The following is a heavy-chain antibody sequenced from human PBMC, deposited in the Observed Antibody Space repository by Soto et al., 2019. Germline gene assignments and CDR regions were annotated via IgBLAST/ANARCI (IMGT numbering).Heavy chain of an antibody. CDR1: GVSISSTSYN. J-gene: IGHJ6*02. CDR2: ISHSGST. CDR3: ARIISAAKFVHYYYGMDV. D-gene: IGHD2-2*01. V-gene: IGHV4-39*07. Sequence: SETMSLTCNVSGVSISSTSYNWGWIRQPPGKGLEWIGEISHSGSTNYNPSLKSRVTISVDTSKNQFSLKLSSVTAADTAVYYCARIISAAKFVHYYYGMDVWGQGTTVTVSS.